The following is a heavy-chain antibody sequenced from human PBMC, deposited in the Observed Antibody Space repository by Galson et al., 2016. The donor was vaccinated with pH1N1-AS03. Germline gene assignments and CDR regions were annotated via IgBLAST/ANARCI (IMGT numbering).Heavy chain of an antibody. CDR3: ARLTLRSGWPCDY. V-gene: IGHV5-51*01. Sequence: QSGAEVKKPGESLKISCQGSGYSFTNYWIGWVRQMPGKGLEWLVIIYLVASYTIYSPSFQGLVTISADQSISTAYLQWSSLKASDTAMYYCARLTLRSGWPCDYWGQGTMVTVSS. J-gene: IGHJ4*01. CDR2: IYLVASYT. D-gene: IGHD6-19*01. CDR1: GYSFTNYW.